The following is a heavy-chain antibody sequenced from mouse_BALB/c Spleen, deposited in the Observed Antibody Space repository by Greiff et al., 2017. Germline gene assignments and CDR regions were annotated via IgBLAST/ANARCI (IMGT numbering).Heavy chain of an antibody. CDR1: GFTFSDYY. V-gene: IGHV5-4*02. Sequence: EVKLQESGGGLVKPGGSLKLSCAASGFTFSDYYMYWVRQTPEKRLEWVATISDGGSYTYYPDSVKGRFTISRDNAKNNLYLQMSSLKSEDTAMYYCARDSPFDYWGQGTTLTVSS. CDR3: ARDSPFDY. J-gene: IGHJ2*01. CDR2: ISDGGSYT.